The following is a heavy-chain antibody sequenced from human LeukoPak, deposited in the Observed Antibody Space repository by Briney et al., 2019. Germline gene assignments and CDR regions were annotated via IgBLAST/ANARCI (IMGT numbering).Heavy chain of an antibody. CDR3: AREYYYEELDY. CDR2: ISSNGDST. D-gene: IGHD3-22*01. Sequence: RGSLRLSCAASGFTFSSYPMHWVRQAPGQGLEYVSGISSNGDSTYYANSVKGRFTISRDNSKNTLYLQMGSLRAEDMAVYYCAREYYYEELDYWGQGTLVTVSS. V-gene: IGHV3-64*01. J-gene: IGHJ4*02. CDR1: GFTFSSYP.